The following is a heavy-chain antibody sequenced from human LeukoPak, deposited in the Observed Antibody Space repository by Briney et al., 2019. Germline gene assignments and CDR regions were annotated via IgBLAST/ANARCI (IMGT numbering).Heavy chain of an antibody. CDR2: ISYDGSNK. Sequence: GGSLRLSCAASGFTFSSYAMHWVRQAPGKGLEWVAVISYDGSNKYYADSVKGRFTISRDNSKNTLYLQMNSLRAEDTAVYYCARDGRDYDSSGYFEWGQGTLVTVSS. CDR1: GFTFSSYA. D-gene: IGHD3-22*01. V-gene: IGHV3-30-3*01. J-gene: IGHJ4*02. CDR3: ARDGRDYDSSGYFE.